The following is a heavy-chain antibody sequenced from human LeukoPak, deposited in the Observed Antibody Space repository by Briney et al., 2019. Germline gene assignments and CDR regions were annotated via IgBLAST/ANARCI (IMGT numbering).Heavy chain of an antibody. CDR1: GGSISSGDYY. D-gene: IGHD6-19*01. CDR2: IYYSGNT. V-gene: IGHV4-30-4*01. CDR3: AREGGQWLD. Sequence: SETLSLTCTVSGGSISSGDYYWNWIRQSPGKGLEWIGYIYYSGNTDYNPSLRSRLTISVDTSKNQFSLKLSSVTAADTALYYCAREGGQWLDWGQGTLVTVSS. J-gene: IGHJ4*02.